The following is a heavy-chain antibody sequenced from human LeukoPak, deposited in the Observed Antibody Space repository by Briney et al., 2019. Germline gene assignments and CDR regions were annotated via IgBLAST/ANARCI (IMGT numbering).Heavy chain of an antibody. J-gene: IGHJ4*02. CDR2: ILSDGSKE. Sequence: GGSLRLSCAASGFTFSSYGMHWVRQAPGKGLEWVAVILSDGSKEFYTDSVKGRFTISRDNSKNTLYLQMNSLRPEDTAVYFCAKSIGAVGDYWGQGTLVTVSS. V-gene: IGHV3-30*19. CDR1: GFTFSSYG. D-gene: IGHD6-6*01. CDR3: AKSIGAVGDY.